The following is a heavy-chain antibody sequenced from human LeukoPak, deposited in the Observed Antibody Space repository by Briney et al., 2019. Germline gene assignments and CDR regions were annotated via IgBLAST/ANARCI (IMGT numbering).Heavy chain of an antibody. CDR3: AREEGYCSSTSCYAGGMDV. J-gene: IGHJ6*02. CDR1: GGTFSGYA. CDR2: IIPILGIA. V-gene: IGHV1-69*04. Sequence: ASVKVSCKASGGTFSGYAISWVRQAPGQGLEWMGRIIPILGIANYAQKFQGRVTITADKSTSTAYMELSSLRSEDTAVYYCAREEGYCSSTSCYAGGMDVWGQGTTVTVSS. D-gene: IGHD2-2*01.